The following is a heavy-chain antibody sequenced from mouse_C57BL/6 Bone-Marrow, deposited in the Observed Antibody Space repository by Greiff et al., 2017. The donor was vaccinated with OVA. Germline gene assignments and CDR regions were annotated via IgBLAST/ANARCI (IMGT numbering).Heavy chain of an antibody. CDR3: ARDIYYYGSSFAY. CDR2: ISYDGSN. Sequence: VQLKQSGPGLVKPSQSLSLTCSVTGYSITSGYYWNWIRQFPGNKLEWMGYISYDGSNNYNPSLKNRISITRDTSKNQFFLKLNSVTTEDTATYYCARDIYYYGSSFAYWGQGTLVTVSA. J-gene: IGHJ3*01. CDR1: GYSITSGYY. V-gene: IGHV3-6*01. D-gene: IGHD1-1*01.